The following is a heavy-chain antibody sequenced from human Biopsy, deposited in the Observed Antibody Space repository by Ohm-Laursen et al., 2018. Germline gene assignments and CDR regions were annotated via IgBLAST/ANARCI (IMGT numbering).Heavy chain of an antibody. CDR1: GYTFTAYF. CDR2: FAPENGRI. Sequence: ASVKVSCKVSGYTFTAYFIHWVRQAPGQGLEWMGGFAPENGRIVYSQKFQGRVTMTEDTSTNTVYMELSSLRSDDTAVYFCARDCNGDNCGVDFWGQGTLVTVS. J-gene: IGHJ4*02. V-gene: IGHV1-24*01. CDR3: ARDCNGDNCGVDF. D-gene: IGHD2-15*01.